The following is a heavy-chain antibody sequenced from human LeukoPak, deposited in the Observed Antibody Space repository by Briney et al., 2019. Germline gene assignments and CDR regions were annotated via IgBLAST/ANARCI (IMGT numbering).Heavy chain of an antibody. D-gene: IGHD2-21*01. CDR2: IKQDGSKK. J-gene: IGHJ6*02. CDR1: GFPFSSYW. Sequence: GGSLRLSCVASGFPFSSYWMTWVRQAPGKGLEWVANIKQDGSKKSYVDSVKGRFTISRDNAENSLYLQMNSLRVEDTAVYYCARYCGGDCYGTDVWGQGTTVTVSS. CDR3: ARYCGGDCYGTDV. V-gene: IGHV3-7*01.